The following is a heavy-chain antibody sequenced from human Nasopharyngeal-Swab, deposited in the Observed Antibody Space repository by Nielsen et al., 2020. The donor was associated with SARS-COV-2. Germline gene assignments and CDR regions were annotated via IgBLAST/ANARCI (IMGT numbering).Heavy chain of an antibody. J-gene: IGHJ4*02. Sequence: CIRRPPGGGLEGIGYIYYSGSTNYNPSLKSRVTISVDTSKNQFSLKLSSVTAADTAVYYCARLTYYYDSSGYTNTHPDYWGQGTLVTVSS. CDR2: IYYSGST. V-gene: IGHV4-59*08. CDR3: ARLTYYYDSSGYTNTHPDY. D-gene: IGHD3-22*01.